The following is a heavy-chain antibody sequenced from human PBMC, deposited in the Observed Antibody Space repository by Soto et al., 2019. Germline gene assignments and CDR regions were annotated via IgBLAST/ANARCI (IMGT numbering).Heavy chain of an antibody. CDR1: GYSFTSYW. J-gene: IGHJ3*02. V-gene: IGHV5-51*01. Sequence: GESLKVSCKGSGYSFTSYWIGWVRQMPGKGLEWMGIIYPGDSDTRYSPSFQGQVTISAGKSISTTYLQWSSLKASDTAMYYCARSMTTVTTDGAFDIWGQGTMVTVSS. CDR3: ARSMTTVTTDGAFDI. CDR2: IYPGDSDT. D-gene: IGHD4-4*01.